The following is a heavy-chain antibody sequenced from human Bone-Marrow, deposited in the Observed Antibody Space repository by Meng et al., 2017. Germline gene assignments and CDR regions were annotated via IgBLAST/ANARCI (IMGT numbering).Heavy chain of an antibody. D-gene: IGHD3-3*01. J-gene: IGHJ4*02. CDR3: ARRPEWLGYFDY. CDR2: IYYSGST. CDR1: GGAISSSNY. V-gene: IGHV4-61*01. Sequence: VQLQESGPGLVKPSGTLSLTCAVSGGAISSSNYWSWIRQPPGKGLEWIGYIYYSGSTNYNPSLKSRVTISVDTSKNQFSLKLSSVTAADTAVYYCARRPEWLGYFDYWGQGTLVTVSS.